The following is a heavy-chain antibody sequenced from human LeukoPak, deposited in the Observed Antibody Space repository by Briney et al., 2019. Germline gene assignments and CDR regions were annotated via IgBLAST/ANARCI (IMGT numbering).Heavy chain of an antibody. J-gene: IGHJ5*02. Sequence: ASVKVSCKVSGYTLTELSMHWVRQAPGKGLEWMGGFDPEDGETIYAQKFQGRVTMTEDTPTDTAYMELSSLRSEDTAVYYCATGTYYYDSRASPAPTSWGQGTLVTVSS. D-gene: IGHD3-22*01. CDR1: GYTLTELS. CDR2: FDPEDGET. CDR3: ATGTYYYDSRASPAPTS. V-gene: IGHV1-24*01.